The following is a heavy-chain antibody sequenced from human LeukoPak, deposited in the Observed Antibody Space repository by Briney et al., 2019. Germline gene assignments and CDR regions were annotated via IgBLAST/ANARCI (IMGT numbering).Heavy chain of an antibody. CDR2: ITWDGDST. V-gene: IGHV3-43D*03. J-gene: IGHJ4*02. CDR3: ARDRVGATPVDY. CDR1: GFTFHDFA. Sequence: GGSLRLSCAASGFTFHDFAMHWVRQGPGKRLEWVSLITWDGDSTYYADSVKGRFTISRDNAKNSLYLQMNSLRAEDTALYYCARDRVGATPVDYWGQGTLVTVSS. D-gene: IGHD1-26*01.